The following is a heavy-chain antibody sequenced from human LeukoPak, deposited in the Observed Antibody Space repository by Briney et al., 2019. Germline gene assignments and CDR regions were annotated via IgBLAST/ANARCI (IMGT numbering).Heavy chain of an antibody. Sequence: PGGSLRLSCAASGFTFSNYCMSWVRQAPGKGLEWVVNIKQDGSEKYYVDSGKGRFTISRDNAKNSLYLQMNSLRAEDTAVYYCAELGITMIGGVWGKGTTVTISS. D-gene: IGHD3-10*02. J-gene: IGHJ6*04. V-gene: IGHV3-7*01. CDR1: GFTFSNYC. CDR3: AELGITMIGGV. CDR2: IKQDGSEK.